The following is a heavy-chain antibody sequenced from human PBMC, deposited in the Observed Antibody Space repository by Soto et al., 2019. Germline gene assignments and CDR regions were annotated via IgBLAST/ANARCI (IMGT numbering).Heavy chain of an antibody. J-gene: IGHJ4*02. CDR1: GFTFSGFD. D-gene: IGHD6-13*01. V-gene: IGHV3-13*01. CDR2: IGTAGDT. Sequence: GSLRLSCEASGFTFSGFDMHWVRQPTGKGLEWVSSIGTAGDTYYAVSVKGRFTISRDNAKNSLSLQMNSLRAGDMAVYFCAKSQEIGTHFFDSWGQGTQVTVSS. CDR3: AKSQEIGTHFFDS.